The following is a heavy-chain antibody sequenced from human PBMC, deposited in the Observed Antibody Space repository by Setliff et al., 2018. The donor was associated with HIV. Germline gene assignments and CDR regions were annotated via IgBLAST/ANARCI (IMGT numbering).Heavy chain of an antibody. Sequence: PSETLSLTCTVSGGSISSYYWSWIRQPAGKGLEWIGHIYSTGNTNYNSSFRSRVTLSLDTSKNQFSLKLTSVTAADAAVYYCTGDYNSGSYRFDYWGQGTPVTVSS. CDR2: IYSTGNT. D-gene: IGHD3-10*01. J-gene: IGHJ4*02. CDR3: TGDYNSGSYRFDY. CDR1: GGSISSYY. V-gene: IGHV4-4*09.